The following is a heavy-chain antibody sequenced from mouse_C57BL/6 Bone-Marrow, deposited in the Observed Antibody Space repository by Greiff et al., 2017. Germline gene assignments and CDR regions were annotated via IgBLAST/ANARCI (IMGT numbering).Heavy chain of an antibody. CDR2: ISSGGSYT. J-gene: IGHJ4*01. Sequence: EVHLVESGGDLVKPGGSLKLSCAASGFTFSSYGMSWVRQTPDKRLAWVATISSGGSYTYYPDSVTGRFTISRDNAKNTLYLQMSSLKSEDTAMYYCARYDYAAMDYWGQGTSVTVSS. V-gene: IGHV5-6*01. CDR1: GFTFSSYG. CDR3: ARYDYAAMDY.